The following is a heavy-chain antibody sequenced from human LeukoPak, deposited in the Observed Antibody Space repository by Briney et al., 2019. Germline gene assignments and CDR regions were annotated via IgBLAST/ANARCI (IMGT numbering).Heavy chain of an antibody. Sequence: GGSLRLSCAASGFTFSSYWMHWVRQAPGKGLVWASRINTDGSSTSYADSVKGRFTISRDNAKNTLYLQMNSLRAEDTAVYYCARVRAKGYDFWSGFDAFDIWGQGTMVTVSS. V-gene: IGHV3-74*01. J-gene: IGHJ3*02. CDR3: ARVRAKGYDFWSGFDAFDI. D-gene: IGHD3-3*01. CDR2: INTDGSST. CDR1: GFTFSSYW.